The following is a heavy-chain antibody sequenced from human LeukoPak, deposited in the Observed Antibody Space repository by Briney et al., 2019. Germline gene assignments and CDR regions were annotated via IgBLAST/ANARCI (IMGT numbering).Heavy chain of an antibody. Sequence: ASVKVSCKASGGTFSIYAISWVRQAPGQGLEWMGGMIPIFGTTNYAQKFQGRVTITAGESTSTAYMELSSLRSEDTAVYYCARCRRWGIRGVTPLFDYWGQGTLVTVSS. CDR2: MIPIFGTT. CDR1: GGTFSIYA. V-gene: IGHV1-69*13. J-gene: IGHJ4*02. D-gene: IGHD3-10*01. CDR3: ARCRRWGIRGVTPLFDY.